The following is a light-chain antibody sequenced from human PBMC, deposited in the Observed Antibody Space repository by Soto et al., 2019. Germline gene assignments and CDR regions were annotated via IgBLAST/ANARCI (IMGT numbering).Light chain of an antibody. Sequence: EIVLTQSPCSLSPSLGERATLSCRASQSVSNNYLAWYQQKPGQAPRLLIYGASNRATGIPDRFSGSGSGTDFTLTISSLQSEDFAVYYCQQYDNWPRTFGQGTKV. CDR1: QSVSNNY. CDR3: QQYDNWPRT. J-gene: IGKJ1*01. V-gene: IGKV3-20*01. CDR2: GAS.